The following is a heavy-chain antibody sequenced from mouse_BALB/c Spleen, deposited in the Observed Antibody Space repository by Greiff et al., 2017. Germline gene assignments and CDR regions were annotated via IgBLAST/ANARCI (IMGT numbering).Heavy chain of an antibody. Sequence: QVQLKESGAELVRPGSSVKISCKASGYAFSSYWMNWVKQRPGQGLEWIGQIYPGDGDTNYNGKFKGKATLTADKSSSTAYMQLSSLTSEDSAVYFCARWGPGYAMDYWGQGTSVTVSS. CDR1: GYAFSSYW. CDR2: IYPGDGDT. J-gene: IGHJ4*01. V-gene: IGHV1-80*01. D-gene: IGHD3-3*01. CDR3: ARWGPGYAMDY.